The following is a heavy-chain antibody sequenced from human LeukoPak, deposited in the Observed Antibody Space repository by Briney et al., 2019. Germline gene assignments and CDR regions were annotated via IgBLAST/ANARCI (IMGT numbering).Heavy chain of an antibody. CDR3: TSPKADSSYYGLDV. D-gene: IGHD6-19*01. Sequence: GGSLKLSCAASGFTFSGSVMHWVRQASGKGLEWVARIRSKANNYATAYAASVKGRFTVSRDDSKNTAYLQVNSLKTEDTAVYYCTSPKADSSYYGLDVRGQGTTVTVSS. J-gene: IGHJ6*02. V-gene: IGHV3-73*01. CDR1: GFTFSGSV. CDR2: IRSKANNYAT.